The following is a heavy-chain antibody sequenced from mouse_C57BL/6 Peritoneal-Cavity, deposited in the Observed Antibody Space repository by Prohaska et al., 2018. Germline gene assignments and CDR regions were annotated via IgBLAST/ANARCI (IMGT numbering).Heavy chain of an antibody. J-gene: IGHJ2*01. CDR1: GYTFTDYY. CDR2: INPYNGGT. Sequence: EVQLQQSGPVLVKPGASVKMSCKASGYTFTDYYMNWVKQSHGKSLEWIGVINPYNGGTSYNQKFKGKATLTVDKSSSTAYMELRSLTSEDTAVYYCARRGNYFDYWGQGTTLTVSS. CDR3: ARRGNYFDY. D-gene: IGHD1-1*02. V-gene: IGHV1-19*01.